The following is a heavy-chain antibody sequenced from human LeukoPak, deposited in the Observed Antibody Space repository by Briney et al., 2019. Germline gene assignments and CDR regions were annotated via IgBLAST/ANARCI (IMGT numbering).Heavy chain of an antibody. V-gene: IGHV1-18*04. CDR3: ARDREPLPFYCSSTSCSPKNWFDP. Sequence: GASVKVSCKASGYTFTSYGISWVRQAPGQGLEWMGWISAYNGNTNYAQKLQGRVTMTTDTSTSTAYMELRSLRSDDTAVYYYARDREPLPFYCSSTSCSPKNWFDPWGQGTLVTVSS. CDR1: GYTFTSYG. J-gene: IGHJ5*02. CDR2: ISAYNGNT. D-gene: IGHD2-2*01.